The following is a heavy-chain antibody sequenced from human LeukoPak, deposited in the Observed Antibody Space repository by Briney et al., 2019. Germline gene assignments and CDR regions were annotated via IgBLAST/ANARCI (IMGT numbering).Heavy chain of an antibody. D-gene: IGHD3-22*01. J-gene: IGHJ4*02. CDR2: IYYSGST. CDR1: GGSISSGGYS. V-gene: IGHV4-30-2*03. Sequence: TSETLSLTCAVSGGSISSGGYSWSWIRQPPGKGLEWIGYIYYSGSTYFKSSLKSRVALSVDTSKNQFSLKLRSVTAADTAVYYCVRHRYYYDSGGYFCVYYFDYWGQGTLVTVSS. CDR3: VRHRYYYDSGGYFCVYYFDY.